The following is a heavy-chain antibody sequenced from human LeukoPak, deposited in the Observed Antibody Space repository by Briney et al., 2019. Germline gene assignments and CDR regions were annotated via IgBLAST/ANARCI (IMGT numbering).Heavy chain of an antibody. Sequence: SETLSLTCAVSGGAFSGYYWNWIRQPPGKGLEWIGDINSRGSTKYNPSLKSRLTISVDTSKNQFSLKLTSVTAADTAVYYCARDGSVGDILTGYYTSRFDPWGQGTLVTVSS. CDR2: INSRGST. D-gene: IGHD3-9*01. CDR3: ARDGSVGDILTGYYTSRFDP. J-gene: IGHJ5*02. V-gene: IGHV4-34*01. CDR1: GGAFSGYY.